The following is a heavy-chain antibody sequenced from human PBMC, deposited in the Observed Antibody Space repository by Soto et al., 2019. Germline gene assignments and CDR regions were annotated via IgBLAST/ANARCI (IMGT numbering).Heavy chain of an antibody. Sequence: GGSLILSCSSSGCSFGSYSMSLVRQDPGKGLEWVSSISGSGGHIYYTDSLKGRFTISRDYSKDTLYLQISSLRAEDTAVYYCAKNKYSFQHYFDHWGQGTPVTVSS. CDR3: AKNKYSFQHYFDH. J-gene: IGHJ4*02. V-gene: IGHV3-23*01. CDR1: GCSFGSYS. CDR2: ISGSGGHI. D-gene: IGHD6-6*01.